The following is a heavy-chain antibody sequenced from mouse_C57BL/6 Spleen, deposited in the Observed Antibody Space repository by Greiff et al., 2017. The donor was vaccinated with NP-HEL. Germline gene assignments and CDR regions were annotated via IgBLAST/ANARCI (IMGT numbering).Heavy chain of an antibody. Sequence: EVKVEESGGGLVQPGGSLKLSCAASGFTFSDYYMYWVRQTPEKRLEWVAYISNGGGSTYYPDTVKGRFTISRDNAKNTLYLQMSRLKSEDTAMYYCARRDDYVGYYAMDYWGQGTSVTVSS. CDR2: ISNGGGST. CDR1: GFTFSDYY. J-gene: IGHJ4*01. D-gene: IGHD2-4*01. CDR3: ARRDDYVGYYAMDY. V-gene: IGHV5-12*01.